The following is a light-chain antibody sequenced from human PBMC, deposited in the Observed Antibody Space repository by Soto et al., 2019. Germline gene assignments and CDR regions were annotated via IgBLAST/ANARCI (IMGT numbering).Light chain of an antibody. CDR2: TTS. CDR1: ENIKTW. V-gene: IGKV1-5*03. CDR3: QQYYSYPWT. J-gene: IGKJ1*01. Sequence: DIQMTQSPSTLSASIGDSVTLTCRASENIKTWLAWYQQKPGKAPKLLMYTTSSLESGVPSRFSGSGSGTEFSLTIRSLQPDDFAIYHCQQYYSYPWTFGEGTRVDIK.